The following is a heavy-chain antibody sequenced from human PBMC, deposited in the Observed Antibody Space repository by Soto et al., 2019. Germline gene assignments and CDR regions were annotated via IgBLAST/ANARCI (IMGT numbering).Heavy chain of an antibody. CDR1: GGSISNGDYS. V-gene: IGHV4-30-4*01. CDR3: ASGNLKWLYAFDH. Sequence: QVQLQESGPGLVKTSQTLSLTCRVTGGSISNGDYSWGWLRQPPGKGLEWIGHIYYSGSTYYNPSLKSRLTISVDRSRNDFSLELTSVTAADTAVYYCASGNLKWLYAFDHWGQGALVTVSS. D-gene: IGHD3-3*01. J-gene: IGHJ4*02. CDR2: IYYSGST.